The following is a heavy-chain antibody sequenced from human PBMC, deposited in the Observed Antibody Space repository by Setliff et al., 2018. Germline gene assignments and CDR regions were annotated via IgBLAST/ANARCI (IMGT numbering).Heavy chain of an antibody. CDR2: ISGDGNTV. V-gene: IGHV3-11*04. CDR3: ARGGFYSSSALYYFDF. Sequence: PGGSLRLSCAASGFRFSDLYMSWVRQVPGKGLEWLSKISGDGNTVYYADSVRGRFTISRDNAKNSLYLQMNSLRAEDSAVYYCARGGFYSSSALYYFDFWGQGTLVTVSS. J-gene: IGHJ4*02. D-gene: IGHD6-6*01. CDR1: GFRFSDLY.